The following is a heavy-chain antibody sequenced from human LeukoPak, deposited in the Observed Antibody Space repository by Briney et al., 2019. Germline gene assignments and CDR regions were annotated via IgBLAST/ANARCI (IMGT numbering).Heavy chain of an antibody. CDR1: GFTVSSNY. J-gene: IGHJ4*02. V-gene: IGHV3-53*04. D-gene: IGHD6-6*01. Sequence: GGSLRLTCAASGFTVSSNYMSWVRQAPGKGLEWVSVIYSGGSTYYADSVKGRFTISRHNSNNTLYLQMNRRRGEDTAVYYCAGASIAALFHYWGQGSLLTVSS. CDR3: AGASIAALFHY. CDR2: IYSGGST.